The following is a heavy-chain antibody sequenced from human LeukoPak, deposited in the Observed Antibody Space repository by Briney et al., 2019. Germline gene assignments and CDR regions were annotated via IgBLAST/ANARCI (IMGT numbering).Heavy chain of an antibody. D-gene: IGHD2-21*01. CDR3: ARRVRTQIRNFDY. Sequence: PSETLSLTCTVSGGSISSYYWSWIRQPPGKGLEWIGEINHSGSTNYNPSLKSRVTISVDTSKNQFSLKLSSVTAADTAVYYCARRVRTQIRNFDYWGQGTLVTVSS. CDR1: GGSISSYY. CDR2: INHSGST. J-gene: IGHJ4*02. V-gene: IGHV4-34*01.